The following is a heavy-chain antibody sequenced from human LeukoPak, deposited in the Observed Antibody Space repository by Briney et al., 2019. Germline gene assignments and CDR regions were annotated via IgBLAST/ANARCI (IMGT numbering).Heavy chain of an antibody. CDR1: GYTFTNYY. Sequence: ASVKVSCKASGYTFTNYYIHWMRQAPGQGLEWVGIINLNAVTTRYAQKFQGRITVTRDTSTSTVYMELNSLRSEDTAVYFCAREGAAEAKNFDYWGQGTLVIVSS. V-gene: IGHV1-46*01. D-gene: IGHD6-25*01. CDR3: AREGAAEAKNFDY. CDR2: INLNAVTT. J-gene: IGHJ4*02.